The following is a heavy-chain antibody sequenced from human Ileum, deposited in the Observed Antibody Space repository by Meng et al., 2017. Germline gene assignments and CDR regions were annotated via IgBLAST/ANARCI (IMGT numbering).Heavy chain of an antibody. V-gene: IGHV3-21*01. D-gene: IGHD2-21*01. CDR3: VSGGSLYCGGGNSHPPCYCYAMDV. Sequence: GGSLRLSCAASGFTFSSYSMNWVRQAPGKGLEWVASISSSSTYVIHADSLKGRFTMSRDNAKNSVYLQMYSLRAEDTAVYYCVSGGSLYCGGGNSHPPCYCYAMDVWGLGTTVTVSS. J-gene: IGHJ6*02. CDR2: ISSSSTYV. CDR1: GFTFSSYS.